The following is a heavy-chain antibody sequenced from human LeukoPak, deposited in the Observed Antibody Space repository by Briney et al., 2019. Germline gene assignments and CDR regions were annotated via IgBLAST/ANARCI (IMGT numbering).Heavy chain of an antibody. CDR1: GYTFTSYD. CDR3: AKARSGSSSSCYNY. CDR2: MNPNSGNT. D-gene: IGHD2-2*02. Sequence: ASVKVSCNASGYTFTSYDINWVRQATGQGLEWMGWMNPNSGNTGYAQKFQGRVTMTRNTSISTAYMELSSLRSEDTAVYYCAKARSGSSSSCYNYWGQGTLVTVSS. J-gene: IGHJ4*02. V-gene: IGHV1-8*01.